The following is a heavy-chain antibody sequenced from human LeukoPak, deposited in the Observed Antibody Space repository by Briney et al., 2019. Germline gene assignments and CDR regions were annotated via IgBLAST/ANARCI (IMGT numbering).Heavy chain of an antibody. CDR3: ARAMPYFYGSIAVPGTIDY. D-gene: IGHD6-19*01. Sequence: SETLSLTCAVYGETFIHNFWTWLRQPPGKGLEWIGQINHSGSTYYNPSLKSRVTILVDTSKNHFSLKLTSVTAADTAVYYCARAMPYFYGSIAVPGTIDYWGQGILVTVSS. CDR2: INHSGST. CDR1: GETFIHNF. V-gene: IGHV4-34*01. J-gene: IGHJ4*02.